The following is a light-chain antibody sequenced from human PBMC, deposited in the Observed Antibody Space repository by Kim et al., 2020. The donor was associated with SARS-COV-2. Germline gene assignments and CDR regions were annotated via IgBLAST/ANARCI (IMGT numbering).Light chain of an antibody. V-gene: IGKV1-5*01. CDR1: QNINNW. Sequence: DIQMTQSPSTLSASVGDRITITCRASQNINNWLAWYQQKPGKAPKLLIYNASSLQSGVPSRFSGSGSGTDFTLTISSLQPDDFATYNCHQYNSPLCTLGQGTKRAI. J-gene: IGKJ2*02. CDR2: NAS. CDR3: HQYNSPLCT.